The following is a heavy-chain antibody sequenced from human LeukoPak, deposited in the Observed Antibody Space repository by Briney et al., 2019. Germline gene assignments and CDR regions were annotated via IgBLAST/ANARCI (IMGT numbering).Heavy chain of an antibody. D-gene: IGHD2-21*01. J-gene: IGHJ3*01. CDR1: GFTFRSYA. Sequence: GGSLRLSCAASGFTFRSYAMSWVRQAPGKGLEWVSTISYTGDTASYADSVKGRFTVSRDNSKDTLFLQMNSLRDEDTAVFYCAKGSRHIYDAFDFWGQGTMVTVSS. V-gene: IGHV3-23*01. CDR2: ISYTGDTA. CDR3: AKGSRHIYDAFDF.